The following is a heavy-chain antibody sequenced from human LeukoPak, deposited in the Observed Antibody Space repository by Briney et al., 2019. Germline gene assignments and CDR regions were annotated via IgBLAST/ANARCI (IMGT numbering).Heavy chain of an antibody. CDR3: TRMTTGHDY. D-gene: IGHD4-17*01. Sequence: PSGTLSLTCAVSGVSFDDYYWSWVRQTPGKGLEWLGEINHSGYTNDSPSLKSRVTLSIDTYNKQFSLKLRSVTVADAGIYYCTRMTTGHDYWGQGNLVTVSS. V-gene: IGHV4-34*01. CDR1: GVSFDDYY. CDR2: INHSGYT. J-gene: IGHJ4*02.